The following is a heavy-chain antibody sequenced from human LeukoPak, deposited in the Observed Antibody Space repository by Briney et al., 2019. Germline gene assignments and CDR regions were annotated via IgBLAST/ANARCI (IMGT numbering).Heavy chain of an antibody. D-gene: IGHD3-22*01. J-gene: IGHJ4*02. CDR1: GGSISSSTVY. Sequence: SETLSLTCTVSGGSISSSTVYWGWIRQPPGKGLEWIGGINYSGYTYYNPSLKSRLTISVDTPKNQFSLKLSSVTAADTAVYYCARPGYYDNRGFNFDCWGQGTLVTVSS. CDR2: INYSGYT. CDR3: ARPGYYDNRGFNFDC. V-gene: IGHV4-39*01.